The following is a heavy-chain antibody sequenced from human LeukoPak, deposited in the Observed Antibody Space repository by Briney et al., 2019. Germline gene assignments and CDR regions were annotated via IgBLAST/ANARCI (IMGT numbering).Heavy chain of an antibody. J-gene: IGHJ4*02. CDR2: INPSGGST. V-gene: IGHV1-46*01. CDR1: GYTFTSYY. CDR3: ARVRRGIAANYFDY. D-gene: IGHD6-13*01. Sequence: ASVKVSCKASGYTFTSYYMHWARQAPGQGLEWMGIINPSGGSTSYPQQFQGRVTMTTDTSTSTVYMELSSLRSEDTAVYYCARVRRGIAANYFDYWGQGTLVTVSS.